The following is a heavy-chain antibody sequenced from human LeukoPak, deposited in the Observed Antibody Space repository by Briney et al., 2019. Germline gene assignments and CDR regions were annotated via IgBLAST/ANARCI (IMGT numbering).Heavy chain of an antibody. CDR3: ARVPTYYDILTGYSPFSGYYYYGMDV. CDR2: IYYSGST. CDR1: GGSFSGYY. V-gene: IGHV4-59*01. J-gene: IGHJ6*02. D-gene: IGHD3-9*01. Sequence: NPSETLSLTCAVYGGSFSGYYWSWIRQPPGKGLEWIGYIYYSGSTNYNPSLKSRVTISVDTSKNQFSLKLSSVTAADTAVYYCARVPTYYDILTGYSPFSGYYYYGMDVWGQGTTVTVSS.